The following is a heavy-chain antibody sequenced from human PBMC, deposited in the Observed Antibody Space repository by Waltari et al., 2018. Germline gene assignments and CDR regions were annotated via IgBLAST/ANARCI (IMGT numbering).Heavy chain of an antibody. CDR3: ARAQLTMARNLDL. V-gene: IGHV3-74*01. CDR1: GFTFSSYW. Sequence: EVQLVESGGGLVQPGGSLGLSCVTSGFTFSSYWMHWVRKVTGKGLGWVSRSNSDGSTTSYADSVKGRFTISRDNAKNTLYLQMNSLRADDTSVYYCARAQLTMARNLDLWGRGTLVTVSS. J-gene: IGHJ2*01. D-gene: IGHD3-10*01. CDR2: SNSDGSTT.